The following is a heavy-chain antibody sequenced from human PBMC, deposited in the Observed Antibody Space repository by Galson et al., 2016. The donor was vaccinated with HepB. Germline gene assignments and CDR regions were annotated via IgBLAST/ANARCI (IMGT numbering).Heavy chain of an antibody. CDR3: AREGHIAAPVLDI. CDR2: ISWNGGSI. V-gene: IGHV3-9*01. CDR1: GFTFDGYA. Sequence: SLRLSCAASGFTFDGYAMHWVRQAPGKGLEWVSGISWNGGSIGYADSVKGRFTISRDNSKNTLYLQMNSLRAEDTAVYHCAREGHIAAPVLDIWGQGTMVTVSS. D-gene: IGHD6-13*01. J-gene: IGHJ3*02.